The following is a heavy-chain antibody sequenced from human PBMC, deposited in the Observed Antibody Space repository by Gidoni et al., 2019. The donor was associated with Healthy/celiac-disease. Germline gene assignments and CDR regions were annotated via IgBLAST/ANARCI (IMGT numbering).Heavy chain of an antibody. J-gene: IGHJ6*02. D-gene: IGHD2-2*01. CDR1: GFTFDDYA. CDR3: AKDGTSTPYYGMDV. Sequence: EVQLVESGGGLVQPGRSLRLSCAASGFTFDDYAMHWVRQAPGKGLEWVSGISWNSGSIGYADSVKGRFTISRDNAKNSLYLQMNSLRAEDTALYYCAKDGTSTPYYGMDVWGQGTTVTVSS. V-gene: IGHV3-9*01. CDR2: ISWNSGSI.